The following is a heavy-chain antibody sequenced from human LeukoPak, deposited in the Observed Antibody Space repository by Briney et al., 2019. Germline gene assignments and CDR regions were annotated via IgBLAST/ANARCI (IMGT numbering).Heavy chain of an antibody. CDR3: ARFYGSGSYYLKNYYFDY. V-gene: IGHV4-31*03. CDR2: IYYSGST. J-gene: IGHJ4*02. D-gene: IGHD3-10*01. Sequence: SETLSFTCSVSGGSISSGGYYWSWIRQHPGKGLEAIGYIYYSGSTYYNPSLKSRVTISVDTSKNQFSLKLSSVTAADTAVYYCARFYGSGSYYLKNYYFDYWGQGTLVTVSS. CDR1: GGSISSGGYY.